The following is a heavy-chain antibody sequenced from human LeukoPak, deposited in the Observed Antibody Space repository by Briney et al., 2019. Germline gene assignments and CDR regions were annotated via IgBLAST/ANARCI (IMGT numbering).Heavy chain of an antibody. V-gene: IGHV1-8*01. Sequence: ASVKVSCKASGYTFTSYDINWVRQATGQGLEWVGWMNPNSGNTGYAQKFQGRVTMTRNTSISTAYMELSSLRSEDTAVYYCARRTGVYDSSGYYYVLPVDYWGQGTLVTVSS. CDR3: ARRTGVYDSSGYYYVLPVDY. J-gene: IGHJ4*02. D-gene: IGHD3-22*01. CDR1: GYTFTSYD. CDR2: MNPNSGNT.